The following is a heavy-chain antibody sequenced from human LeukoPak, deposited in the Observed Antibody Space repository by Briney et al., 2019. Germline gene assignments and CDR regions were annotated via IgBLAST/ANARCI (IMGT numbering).Heavy chain of an antibody. D-gene: IGHD3-10*01. CDR1: GFTFSSYS. CDR2: ISSSSSYI. V-gene: IGHV3-21*01. J-gene: IGHJ6*02. CDR3: AKDGLLWFGEYHYGMDV. Sequence: GGSLRLSCAASGFTFSSYSMNWVRQAPGKGLEWVSSISSSSSYIYYADSVKGRFTISRDNSKNTLYLQMNSLRAEDTAVYYCAKDGLLWFGEYHYGMDVWGQGTTVTVSS.